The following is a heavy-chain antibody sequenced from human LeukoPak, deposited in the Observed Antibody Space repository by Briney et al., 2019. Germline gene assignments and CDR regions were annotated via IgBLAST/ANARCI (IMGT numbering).Heavy chain of an antibody. V-gene: IGHV4-39*01. CDR2: IYYSGST. CDR3: ARHNTYYYDSSGYPLGWFDP. Sequence: PSETLSHTCTVSGGSISSSSYYWGWIRQPPGKGLEWIGSIYYSGSTYYNPSLKSRVTISVDTSKNQFSLKLSSVTAAGTAVYYCARHNTYYYDSSGYPLGWFDPWGQGTLVTVSS. CDR1: GGSISSSSYY. J-gene: IGHJ5*02. D-gene: IGHD3-22*01.